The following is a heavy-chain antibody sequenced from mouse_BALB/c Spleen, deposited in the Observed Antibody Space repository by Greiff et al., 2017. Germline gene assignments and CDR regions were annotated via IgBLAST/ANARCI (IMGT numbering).Heavy chain of an antibody. CDR1: GYTFTSYW. J-gene: IGHJ3*01. Sequence: QVQLQQYGAELVKPGASVKLSCKASGYTFTSYWMHWVKQRPGQGLEWIGEINPSNGRTNYNEKFKSKATLTVDKSSSTAYMQLSILTSEDSAVYYCAREDGYDGFAYWGQGTLVTVSA. V-gene: IGHV1S81*02. D-gene: IGHD2-2*01. CDR3: AREDGYDGFAY. CDR2: INPSNGRT.